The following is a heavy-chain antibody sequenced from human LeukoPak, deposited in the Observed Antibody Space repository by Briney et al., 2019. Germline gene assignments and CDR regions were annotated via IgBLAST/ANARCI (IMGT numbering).Heavy chain of an antibody. D-gene: IGHD4-17*01. CDR3: AKAATVTRSYYYGMDV. CDR1: GFTFSSYA. Sequence: GGSLRLSCAAPGFTFSSYAMNWVRQAPGKGLEWVSAISGSGDSTYYADSVKGRFTISRDNSKNTLYLQMSSLRAEDTAVYYCAKAATVTRSYYYGMDVWGQGTTVTVSS. V-gene: IGHV3-23*01. CDR2: ISGSGDST. J-gene: IGHJ6*02.